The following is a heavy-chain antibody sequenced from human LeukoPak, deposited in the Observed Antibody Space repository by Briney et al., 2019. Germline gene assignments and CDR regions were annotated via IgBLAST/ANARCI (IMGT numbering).Heavy chain of an antibody. CDR2: IVSDGSGT. J-gene: IGHJ4*02. Sequence: GGSLRLSCAASGFTFSSYWMVWVRQSPEKGLLWVSHIVSDGSGTSYADSVKGRFTISRDNAKDTLYLQMESLRTEDTAVYYCARGAYNSAPVYWGEGALVTVSS. CDR1: GFTFSSYW. V-gene: IGHV3-74*01. D-gene: IGHD6-25*01. CDR3: ARGAYNSAPVY.